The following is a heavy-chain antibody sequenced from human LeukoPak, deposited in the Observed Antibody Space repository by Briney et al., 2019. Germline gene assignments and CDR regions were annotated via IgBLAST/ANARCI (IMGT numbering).Heavy chain of an antibody. CDR3: AKAEGIYSSGWYGSFDY. V-gene: IGHV3-23*01. CDR2: ISGSGGST. J-gene: IGHJ4*02. Sequence: GGSLRLSCAASGFTFSSYAMSWVRQAPGEGLEWVSAISGSGGSTYYADSVEGRFTISRDNSKNTLYLQMNSLRAEDTAVYYCAKAEGIYSSGWYGSFDYWGQGTLVTVSS. CDR1: GFTFSSYA. D-gene: IGHD6-19*01.